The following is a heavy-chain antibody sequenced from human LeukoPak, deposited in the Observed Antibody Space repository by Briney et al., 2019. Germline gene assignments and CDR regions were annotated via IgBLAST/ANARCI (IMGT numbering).Heavy chain of an antibody. CDR1: GFTFSSYG. Sequence: PWGSLRLSCAASGFTFSSYGMHWVRQAPGKGLEWVAAISYDGSNKYYADSVKGRFTISRDNSKNTLYLQMNSLRAEDTAVYYCAKGGIAARPGYGMDVWGQGTTVTVSS. CDR2: ISYDGSNK. CDR3: AKGGIAARPGYGMDV. V-gene: IGHV3-30*18. D-gene: IGHD6-6*01. J-gene: IGHJ6*02.